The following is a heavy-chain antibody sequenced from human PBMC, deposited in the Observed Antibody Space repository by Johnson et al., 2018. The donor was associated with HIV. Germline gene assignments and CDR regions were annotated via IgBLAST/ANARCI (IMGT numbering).Heavy chain of an antibody. V-gene: IGHV3-11*01. J-gene: IGHJ3*02. Sequence: QVKLVESGGGLVQPGGSLRLSCEASGLTFSDYYMSWIRQAPGKGLEWVSYISSSGSSRYYADSVKGRFTITRDNVKNSLYMQMNSLRVEDTAVYFCARDYRGALDIWGQGTMVTVSS. CDR2: ISSSGSSR. CDR3: ARDYRGALDI. D-gene: IGHD4-11*01. CDR1: GLTFSDYY.